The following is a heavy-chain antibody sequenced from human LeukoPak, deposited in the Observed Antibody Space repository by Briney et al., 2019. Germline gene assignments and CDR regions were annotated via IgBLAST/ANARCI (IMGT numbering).Heavy chain of an antibody. Sequence: KPSETLSLTCNVSGGSISSYFRTWIRQPAGKGLEWIGRIHASGTTNYNSSLKSRVSMSVDTSKNQFSLKLTSVTAADTAVYFCARDGADVYGRAFDYWGQGTLVSVSS. CDR3: ARDGADVYGRAFDY. J-gene: IGHJ4*02. V-gene: IGHV4-4*07. D-gene: IGHD3-10*01. CDR1: GGSISSYF. CDR2: IHASGTT.